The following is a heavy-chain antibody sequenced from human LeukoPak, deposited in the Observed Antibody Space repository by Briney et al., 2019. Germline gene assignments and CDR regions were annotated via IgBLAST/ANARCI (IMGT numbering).Heavy chain of an antibody. CDR1: GYTFTNYG. V-gene: IGHV1-18*01. CDR2: ISTYNGNT. Sequence: GASVKVSCKASGYTFTNYGIRWVRQAPGQGPEWMGWISTYNGNTNYAQKFQGRVTMTTDTSTSTAYMELRSLRSDDTALYYCARNSSGYPHAFDYWGQGTLVTVSS. CDR3: ARNSSGYPHAFDY. D-gene: IGHD3-22*01. J-gene: IGHJ4*02.